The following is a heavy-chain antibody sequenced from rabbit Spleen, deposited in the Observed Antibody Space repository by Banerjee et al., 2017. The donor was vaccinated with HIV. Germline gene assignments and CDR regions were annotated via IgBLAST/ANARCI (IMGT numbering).Heavy chain of an antibody. D-gene: IGHD8-1*01. V-gene: IGHV1S45*01. CDR3: ARDTGSSFSSYGMDL. CDR1: GFSFSGGYV. CDR2: IYAGSSDST. J-gene: IGHJ6*01. Sequence: QEQLVESGGDLVKPEGSLTLICTATGFSFSGGYVMGWVRQAPGKGLECVACIYAGSSDSTYYASWAKGRFTISKTSSTTVTLQMTSLTVADTATYFCARDTGSSFSSYGMDLWGPGTLVTVS.